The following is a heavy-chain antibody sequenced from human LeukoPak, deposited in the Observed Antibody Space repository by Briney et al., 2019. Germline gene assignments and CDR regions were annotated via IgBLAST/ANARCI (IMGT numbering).Heavy chain of an antibody. V-gene: IGHV3-7*01. CDR1: GFTFRSSW. Sequence: GGSLRLSCAASGFTFRSSWMSWVRQVPGKGLEWVATIDQHGGDKFSVDSVKGRFIISRDNAKNSVYLQMNSLTVEDTAVYYCARSSLGWFDPWGQGTLVTVSS. CDR2: IDQHGGDK. CDR3: ARSSLGWFDP. D-gene: IGHD7-27*01. J-gene: IGHJ5*02.